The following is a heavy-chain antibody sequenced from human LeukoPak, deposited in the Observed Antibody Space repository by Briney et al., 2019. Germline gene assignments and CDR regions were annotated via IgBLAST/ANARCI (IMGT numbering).Heavy chain of an antibody. D-gene: IGHD7-27*01. V-gene: IGHV4-59*12. CDR3: AGDKNWEFRSFY. CDR1: GGSISSYY. Sequence: SETLSLTCTVSGGSISSYYWSWIRQPPGKGLEWIGYIYYSGSTDYNPSLKSRVTISVDMSKKQFSLRLSSVTAADTAVYYCAGDKNWEFRSFYWGQGILVTVSS. J-gene: IGHJ4*02. CDR2: IYYSGST.